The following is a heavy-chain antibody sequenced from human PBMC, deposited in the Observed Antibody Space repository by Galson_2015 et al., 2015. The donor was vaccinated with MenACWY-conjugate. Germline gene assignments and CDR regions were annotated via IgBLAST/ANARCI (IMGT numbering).Heavy chain of an antibody. CDR3: AREDPNWKFDL. Sequence: LRLSCAASGFTSRSYNMHWVRQAPGKGLQWVSSISSYSTYIYYEDSVKDRFTISRDNANNSLYLELNTLRAEDTAVYFCAREDPNWKFDLWGQGTLVTVSS. V-gene: IGHV3-21*01. J-gene: IGHJ5*02. CDR2: ISSYSTYI. D-gene: IGHD1-20*01. CDR1: GFTSRSYN.